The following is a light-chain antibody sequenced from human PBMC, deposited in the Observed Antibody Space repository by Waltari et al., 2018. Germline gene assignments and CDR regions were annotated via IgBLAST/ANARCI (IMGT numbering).Light chain of an antibody. J-gene: IGKJ1*01. CDR2: KAS. Sequence: DIQMTQSPSTLSAYVGDRVTITCRASQSINNWLAWYQQKPGKAPKLLIYKASSLESGVPSRFSGSGSGTEFTLTISSLQPDDFGTYYCQQYDSFSWTFGQGTKVEIK. CDR1: QSINNW. CDR3: QQYDSFSWT. V-gene: IGKV1-5*03.